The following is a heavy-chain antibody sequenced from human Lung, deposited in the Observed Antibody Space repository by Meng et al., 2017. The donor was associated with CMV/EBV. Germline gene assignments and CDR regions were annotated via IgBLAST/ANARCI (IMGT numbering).Heavy chain of an antibody. V-gene: IGHV3-74*01. CDR3: AREPGRGAFDI. D-gene: IGHD3-10*01. CDR2: IYSDGVTT. CDR1: GMNLETYW. J-gene: IGHJ3*02. Sequence: GGSLGLXCAVSGMNLETYWMHWVRQVPGKGLVWLSRIYSDGVTTRYADSVKGRFTISRDNTKNTLYLQMNGLRVEDTAVYYCAREPGRGAFDIWGQGTMVTVSS.